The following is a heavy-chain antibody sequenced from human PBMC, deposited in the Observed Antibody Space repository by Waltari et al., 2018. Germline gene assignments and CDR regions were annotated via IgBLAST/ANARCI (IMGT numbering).Heavy chain of an antibody. CDR3: TRVLRSSSPTQFDL. J-gene: IGHJ4*02. Sequence: QLVESGGGLVQPGGSLKVSCEASSFNFSGSAMPGVRQAPGKGLEGVGRIRTKAAGYATQYAPSVKGRFTISRDDSKNTAFLLMNNLKIDDTATYFCTRVLRSSSPTQFDLWGQGILVTVSS. D-gene: IGHD6-13*01. CDR1: SFNFSGSA. CDR2: IRTKAAGYAT. V-gene: IGHV3-73*01.